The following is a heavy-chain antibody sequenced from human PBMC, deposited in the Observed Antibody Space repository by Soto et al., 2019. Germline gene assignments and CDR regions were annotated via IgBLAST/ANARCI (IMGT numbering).Heavy chain of an antibody. CDR3: ARYLGGYCSTTSCLPFDY. CDR1: GGSVSIGSYY. Sequence: SETLSLTCTVSGGSVSIGSYYWSWIRQPPGKALEWIGYIYYSGGTDYNPSLKGRVTISLDTSKNQFSLELPSVPAADTAVYYCARYLGGYCSTTSCLPFDYWGQGTLVTVSS. V-gene: IGHV4-61*01. CDR2: IYYSGGT. D-gene: IGHD2-2*01. J-gene: IGHJ4*02.